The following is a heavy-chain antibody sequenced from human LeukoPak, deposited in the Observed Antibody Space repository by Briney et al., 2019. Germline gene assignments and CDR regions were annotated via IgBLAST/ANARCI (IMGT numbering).Heavy chain of an antibody. CDR3: ARQYSSSWYNRNPPSYGMDV. Sequence: SETLSLTCTVSGGSISSGDYYWSWIRQPPGKGLEWIGYIYYSGSTYYNPSLKSRVTISVDTSKNQFSLKLSSVTAADTAVYYCARQYSSSWYNRNPPSYGMDVWGQGTTVTVSS. D-gene: IGHD6-13*01. J-gene: IGHJ6*02. CDR1: GGSISSGDYY. CDR2: IYYSGST. V-gene: IGHV4-30-4*01.